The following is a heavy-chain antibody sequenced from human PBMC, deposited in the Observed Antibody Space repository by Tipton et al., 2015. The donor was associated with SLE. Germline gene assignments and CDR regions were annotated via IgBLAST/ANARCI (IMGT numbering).Heavy chain of an antibody. CDR3: AKASYCGADCYYYFEA. D-gene: IGHD2-21*01. CDR1: GFTFNYFA. Sequence: SLRLSCAASGFTFNYFAMNWVRQAPGKGLEWVSSINDGGGATNYADSVKGRFTISRDNSKNTLYLQMNSLRVEDTAIYYCAKASYCGADCYYYFEAWGQGTLVTVSS. J-gene: IGHJ4*02. V-gene: IGHV3-23*01. CDR2: INDGGGAT.